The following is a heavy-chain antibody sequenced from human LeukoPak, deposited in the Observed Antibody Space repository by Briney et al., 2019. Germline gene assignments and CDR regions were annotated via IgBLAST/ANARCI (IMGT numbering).Heavy chain of an antibody. CDR2: IKQDGSGK. J-gene: IGHJ4*02. D-gene: IGHD5-12*01. V-gene: IGHV3-7*01. CDR1: GFTFSSYW. CDR3: RGGYFYYFDY. Sequence: GGSLRLSCAASGFTFSSYWMSWVRQAPGKGLEWVANIKQDGSGKYYVDSVKGRFTISRDNAKNSLYLQMNSLRAEDTAVYYCRGGYFYYFDYWGQGTLVTVSS.